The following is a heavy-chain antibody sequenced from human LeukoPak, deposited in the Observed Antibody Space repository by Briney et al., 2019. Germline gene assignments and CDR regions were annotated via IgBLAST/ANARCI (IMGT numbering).Heavy chain of an antibody. Sequence: GGSLRLSCAASGFTFSSYGMHWVRQAPGKGLEWVAVISYDGSNKYYADSVKGRFTISRDNSKNTLYLQMNSLRAEDTAVYYCVGYGSGSYYNYYMDVWGKGTTVTVSS. CDR3: VGYGSGSYYNYYMDV. J-gene: IGHJ6*03. D-gene: IGHD3-10*01. V-gene: IGHV3-30*03. CDR2: ISYDGSNK. CDR1: GFTFSSYG.